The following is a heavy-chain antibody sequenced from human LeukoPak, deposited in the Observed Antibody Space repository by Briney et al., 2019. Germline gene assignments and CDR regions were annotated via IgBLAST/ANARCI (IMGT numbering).Heavy chain of an antibody. CDR3: ASLESAGYFDY. CDR1: GGSITSYY. Sequence: KPSETLSLTCTVPGGSITSYYWSWIRQSPGKGLEWIGYIYYSGSTNYNPSLKSRVTISVDTSKNQFSLKLSSVTAADTAVYYCASLESAGYFDYWGQGTLVTVSS. V-gene: IGHV4-59*01. CDR2: IYYSGST. J-gene: IGHJ4*02. D-gene: IGHD6-13*01.